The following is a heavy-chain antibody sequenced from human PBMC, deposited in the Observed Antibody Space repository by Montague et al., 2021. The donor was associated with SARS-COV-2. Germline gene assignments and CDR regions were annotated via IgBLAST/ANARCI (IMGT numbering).Heavy chain of an antibody. J-gene: IGHJ4*02. CDR3: ARGGLGNRGFDY. V-gene: IGHV4-4*02. D-gene: IGHD3/OR15-3a*01. CDR1: DVSLSSSTW. Sequence: SETLSLTCVVSDVSLSSSTWWSWVRQSPGKGLEWVGETYLSGFTQYNPSVKSRATISLDDSRSQFSLRLTSVTAAGTAVYFCARGGLGNRGFDYWGQGALVTVSS. CDR2: TYLSGFT.